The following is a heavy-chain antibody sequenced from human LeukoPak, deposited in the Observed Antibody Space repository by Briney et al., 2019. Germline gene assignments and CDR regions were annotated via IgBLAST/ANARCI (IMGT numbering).Heavy chain of an antibody. CDR1: GGSFSGYY. CDR3: ARGSRSFGVVIMPFDY. V-gene: IGHV4-34*01. D-gene: IGHD3-3*01. Sequence: PSETLSLTCAVYGGSFSGYYWSWIRQPPGKGLEWIREINHSGSTNYNPSLKSRVTISVDTSKNQFSLKLSSVTAADTAVYYCARGSRSFGVVIMPFDYWGQGTLVTVSS. J-gene: IGHJ4*02. CDR2: INHSGST.